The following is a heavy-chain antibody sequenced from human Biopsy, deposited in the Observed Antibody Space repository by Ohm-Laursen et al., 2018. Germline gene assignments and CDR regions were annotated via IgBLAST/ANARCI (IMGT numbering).Heavy chain of an antibody. CDR3: ARTLVDCTSGTCYDVGDGMDV. D-gene: IGHD2-15*01. V-gene: IGHV1-69*04. Sequence: ASVKVSCKASGGTFTRYAMHWVRQAPGQGLEWMGRIISVHDIANYAQKFQGRVTITADKSTSTAYMELRNLRSEDTAVYYCARTLVDCTSGTCYDVGDGMDVWGQGTTVSVS. J-gene: IGHJ6*02. CDR2: IISVHDIA. CDR1: GGTFTRYA.